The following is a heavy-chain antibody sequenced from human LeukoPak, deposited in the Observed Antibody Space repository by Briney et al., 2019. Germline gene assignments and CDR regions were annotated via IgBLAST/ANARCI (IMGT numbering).Heavy chain of an antibody. CDR2: ININADER. Sequence: GGSLRLSCAASGFTFSNYGMSWFRQAPGKGLEWVSTININADERHYEASVRGRFTISRDNSRSTLTLHMSNLRVGDTAVYYCERDPSEYEWQRGWYRDFWGQGSQVTVSS. J-gene: IGHJ4*02. CDR3: ERDPSEYEWQRGWYRDF. V-gene: IGHV3-23*01. CDR1: GFTFSNYG. D-gene: IGHD6-19*01.